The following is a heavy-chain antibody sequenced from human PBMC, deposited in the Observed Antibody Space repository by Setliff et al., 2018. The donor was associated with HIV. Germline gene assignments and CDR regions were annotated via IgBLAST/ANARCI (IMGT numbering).Heavy chain of an antibody. CDR2: IIPIFGTA. J-gene: IGHJ6*02. V-gene: IGHV1-69*13. D-gene: IGHD1-26*01. CDR1: GGTFSSYA. CDR3: ARDLMGARDYYGMDV. Sequence: SVKVSCKASGGTFSSYAIGWVRQAPGQGLEWMGGIIPIFGTANYAQKFQGRVTITADESTSTAYMELSSLRSEDTAVYYCARDLMGARDYYGMDVWGQGTTVTVSS.